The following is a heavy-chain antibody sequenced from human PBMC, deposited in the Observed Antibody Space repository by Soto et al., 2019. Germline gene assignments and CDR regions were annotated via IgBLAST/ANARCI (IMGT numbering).Heavy chain of an antibody. CDR1: GYTFTSYY. CDR3: ARGSSPKSSSWYVGWFDP. D-gene: IGHD6-13*01. CDR2: INPSGGST. Sequence: QVQLVQSGAEVKKPGASVKVSCKASGYTFTSYYMHWVRQAPGQGLEWMGIINPSGGSTSYAQKFQGRVTMTSDTSTSTVYMELSSLRSEDTAVYYCARGSSPKSSSWYVGWFDPWGQGTLVTVSS. V-gene: IGHV1-46*03. J-gene: IGHJ5*02.